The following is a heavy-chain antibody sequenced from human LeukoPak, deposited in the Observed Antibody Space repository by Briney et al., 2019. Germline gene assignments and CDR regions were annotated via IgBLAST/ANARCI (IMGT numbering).Heavy chain of an antibody. CDR1: GFTFSDYS. CDR3: ARDRSISAAGDTY. Sequence: GGSLRLSCAASGFTFSDYSMHWVRQAPGQGLVWVSRVNRDGSSTSYADPVKGRFTISRDNAKNTLSLQMNSLRAEDTAVYYCARDRSISAAGDTYWGQGTLVTVSS. J-gene: IGHJ4*02. CDR2: VNRDGSST. D-gene: IGHD6-13*01. V-gene: IGHV3-74*01.